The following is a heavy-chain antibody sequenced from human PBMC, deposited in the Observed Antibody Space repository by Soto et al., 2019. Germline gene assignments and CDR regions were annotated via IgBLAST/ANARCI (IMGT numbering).Heavy chain of an antibody. CDR3: ARDFQQLANYYYYGMDV. D-gene: IGHD6-13*01. CDR1: GFTFSSYA. Sequence: PGGSPRLSCAASGFTFSSYAMHWVRQAPGKGLEWVAVISYDGSNKYYADSVKGRFTISRDNSKNTLYLQMNSLRAEDTAVYYCARDFQQLANYYYYGMDVWGQGTTVTVSS. V-gene: IGHV3-30-3*01. CDR2: ISYDGSNK. J-gene: IGHJ6*02.